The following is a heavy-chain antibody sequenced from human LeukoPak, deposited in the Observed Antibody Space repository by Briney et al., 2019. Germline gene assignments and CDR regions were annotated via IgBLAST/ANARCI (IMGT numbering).Heavy chain of an antibody. CDR3: ARGFRDYHYYYYMDV. CDR2: MNPNSGNT. CDR1: GYTFTSYD. Sequence: GASVKVSCKASGYTFTSYDINWVRQATGQGLEWMGWMNPNSGNTGYAQKFQGRVTMTRNTSISTAYMELSSLRSEDTAVYYCARGFRDYHYYYYMDVWGKGTTVTISS. D-gene: IGHD2-21*02. J-gene: IGHJ6*03. V-gene: IGHV1-8*01.